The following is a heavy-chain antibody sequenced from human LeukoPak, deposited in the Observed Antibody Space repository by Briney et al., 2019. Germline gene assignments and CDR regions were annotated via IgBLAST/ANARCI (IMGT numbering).Heavy chain of an antibody. CDR1: GYSFTTFW. Sequence: GESLKISCKGSGYSFTTFWIGWVRQMPGKSLEWMGIIHPGDSDTTYSPSFQGQITISVDKSISTASLQWSSLKASDTAIYYCARSYTLMAFFDYWGQGTLVTVS. J-gene: IGHJ4*02. CDR3: ARSYTLMAFFDY. V-gene: IGHV5-51*01. CDR2: IHPGDSDT. D-gene: IGHD5-18*01.